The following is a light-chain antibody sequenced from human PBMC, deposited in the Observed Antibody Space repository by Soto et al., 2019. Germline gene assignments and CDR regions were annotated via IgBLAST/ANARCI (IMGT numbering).Light chain of an antibody. Sequence: QSVMTQPPSVSAAPGQKVTISCSGSSSNIGDNSVSWYQQLPGTAPKLLIYDDNKRPSGIPDRFSGSKSGTSATLDITGFQTGDEADYYCGSWDSSLRAYVFGTGTKLTVL. CDR2: DDN. CDR1: SSNIGDNS. J-gene: IGLJ1*01. V-gene: IGLV1-51*01. CDR3: GSWDSSLRAYV.